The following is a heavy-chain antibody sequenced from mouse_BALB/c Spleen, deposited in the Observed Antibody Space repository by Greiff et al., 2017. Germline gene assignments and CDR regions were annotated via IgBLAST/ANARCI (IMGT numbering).Heavy chain of an antibody. D-gene: IGHD4-1*01. CDR2: IYPGNSDT. V-gene: IGHV1-5*01. Sequence: VQLQQSGTVLARPGASVKMSCKASGYTFTSYWMHWVKQRPGQGLEWIGAIYPGNSDTSYNQKFKGKAKLTAVTSTSTAYMELSSLTNEDSAVYYCTRGAGTWGYAMDYWGQGTSVTVSS. J-gene: IGHJ4*01. CDR3: TRGAGTWGYAMDY. CDR1: GYTFTSYW.